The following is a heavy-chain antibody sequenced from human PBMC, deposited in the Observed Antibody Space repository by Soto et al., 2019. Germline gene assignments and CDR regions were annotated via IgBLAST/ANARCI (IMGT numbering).Heavy chain of an antibody. V-gene: IGHV3-23*01. CDR3: EKFRDSSGWYDY. J-gene: IGHJ4*02. D-gene: IGHD6-19*01. CDR2: IGGSGGST. Sequence: GGSLRLSCAASGFTFSSYAMSWVRQAPGKGLEWVSAIGGSGGSTYYADSVKGRFTISRDNSKNTLYLQMNSLRAEDTAVYYCEKFRDSSGWYDYWGQGTLVTVSS. CDR1: GFTFSSYA.